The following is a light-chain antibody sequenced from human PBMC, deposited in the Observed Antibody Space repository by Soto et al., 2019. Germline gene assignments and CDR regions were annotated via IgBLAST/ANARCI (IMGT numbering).Light chain of an antibody. J-gene: IGKJ5*01. CDR1: QSVSSY. Sequence: EIVLTQSPATLSLSPGERATLSCRASQSVSSYLAWYQQKPGQAPRLLIYDASNRATGIPARFSGSRSGTDFTLTISSLEPEDFAVYYCQQYGSSPITFGQGTRLEIK. CDR2: DAS. CDR3: QQYGSSPIT. V-gene: IGKV3-11*01.